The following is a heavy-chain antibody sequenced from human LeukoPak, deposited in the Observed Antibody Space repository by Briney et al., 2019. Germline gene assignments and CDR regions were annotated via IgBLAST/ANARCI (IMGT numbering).Heavy chain of an antibody. V-gene: IGHV1-18*01. CDR1: GGTFSSYA. D-gene: IGHD4-17*01. Sequence: GASVKVSCKASGGTFSSYAISWVRQAPGQGLEWMGWISAYNDNTNYAQKLQGRVTMTTDTSTSKAYMELRSLRSDDTAVYYCARVTSSPTTVNYYYGMDVWGQGTTVTVSS. CDR3: ARVTSSPTTVNYYYGMDV. J-gene: IGHJ6*02. CDR2: ISAYNDNT.